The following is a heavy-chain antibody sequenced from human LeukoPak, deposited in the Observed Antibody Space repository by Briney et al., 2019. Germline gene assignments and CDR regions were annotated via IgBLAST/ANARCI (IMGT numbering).Heavy chain of an antibody. V-gene: IGHV4-59*01. D-gene: IGHD5-18*01. CDR3: ARGWILTSLDY. CDR2: IYYSGST. CDR1: GGSISSYY. J-gene: IGHJ4*02. Sequence: PSETLSLTCTVSGGSISSYYWSWIRQPPGKGLEWIGYIYYSGSTNYNPSLKSRVTISVDTSKNQFSLKLSSVTAADTAVYYCARGWILTSLDYWGQGTLVTVSS.